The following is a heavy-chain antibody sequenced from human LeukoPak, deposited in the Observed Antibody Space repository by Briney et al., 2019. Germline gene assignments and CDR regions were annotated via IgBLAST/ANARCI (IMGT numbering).Heavy chain of an antibody. CDR1: GFTFSSYS. J-gene: IGHJ4*02. Sequence: GGSLRLSCAASGFTFSSYSMNWVRQAPGKGLEWVLSISSSSSYIYYADSVKGRFTISRDNAKNSLYLQMNSLRAEDTAVYYCARDPIRFLEWLLPRGWIIDYWGQGTLVTVSS. D-gene: IGHD3-3*01. CDR3: ARDPIRFLEWLLPRGWIIDY. V-gene: IGHV3-21*01. CDR2: ISSSSSYI.